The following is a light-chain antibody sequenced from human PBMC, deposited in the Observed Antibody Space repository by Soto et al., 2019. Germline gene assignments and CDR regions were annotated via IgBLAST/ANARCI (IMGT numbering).Light chain of an antibody. CDR1: QSVSSN. J-gene: IGKJ1*01. V-gene: IGKV3-15*01. Sequence: EIVMTQSPATLSVSPGERATLSCSASQSVSSNLVWYQQKPGQAPRLLSYDASSRATGIPARFSGSGSGTEFTLTISSLQSEDFAVYYCQQYTNWPTFGQGPKVEIK. CDR2: DAS. CDR3: QQYTNWPT.